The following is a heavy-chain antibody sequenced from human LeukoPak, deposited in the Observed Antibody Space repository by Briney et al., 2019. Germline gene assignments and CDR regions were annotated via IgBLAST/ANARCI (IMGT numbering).Heavy chain of an antibody. CDR1: GYIFIGYY. CDR3: ARGGLILRYFVDYYYYYMYV. D-gene: IGHD3-9*01. V-gene: IGHV1-2*06. J-gene: IGHJ6*03. Sequence: GASVKVSCKASGYIFIGYYMHWVRQAPGKGLEWMGRINPNSGGTKYAQKFQGRVTMTRDTSIGTAYMELSRLRSDDTAVYYCARGGLILRYFVDYYYYYMYVWGTGTTVTVSS. CDR2: INPNSGGT.